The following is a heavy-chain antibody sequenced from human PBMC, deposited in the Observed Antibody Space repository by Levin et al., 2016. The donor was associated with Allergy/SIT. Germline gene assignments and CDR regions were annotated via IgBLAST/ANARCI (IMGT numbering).Heavy chain of an antibody. Sequence: LRLSCTVSGGSISSYYWSWIRQPPGKGLEWIGYIYYSGSTNYNPSLKSRVTLSVDTSKNQFSLKLTSLTAADTAVYYCARGPWEAGWFDPWGQGTLVTVSS. CDR1: GGSISSYY. J-gene: IGHJ5*02. D-gene: IGHD6-19*01. CDR3: ARGPWEAGWFDP. CDR2: IYYSGST. V-gene: IGHV4-59*12.